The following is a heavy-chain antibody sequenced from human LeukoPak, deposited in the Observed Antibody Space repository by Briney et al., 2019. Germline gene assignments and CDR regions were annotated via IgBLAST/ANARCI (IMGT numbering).Heavy chain of an antibody. Sequence: QSGGSLRLSCAASGFTFDDYAMHWVRQAPGKGLEWVSGISWNSGSIGYADSVKGRFTISRDNAKNSLYLQMNSLRAEDTAVYYCARDGRLRKVVTVFDYWGQGTLVTVSS. CDR3: ARDGRLRKVVTVFDY. V-gene: IGHV3-9*01. CDR2: ISWNSGSI. D-gene: IGHD3-22*01. CDR1: GFTFDDYA. J-gene: IGHJ4*02.